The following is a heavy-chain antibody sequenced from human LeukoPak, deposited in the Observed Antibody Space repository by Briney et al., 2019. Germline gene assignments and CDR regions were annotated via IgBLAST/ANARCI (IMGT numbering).Heavy chain of an antibody. J-gene: IGHJ5*02. D-gene: IGHD3-10*01. Sequence: ASVKVSCKASGYTFTGYYMHWVRQAPGQGLEWMGWINPNSGGTNYAQKFQGRVTMTRDTSISTAHMELSRLRSDDTAVYYCARSPYDSGSYVSAPWGQGTQVTVSS. CDR3: ARSPYDSGSYVSAP. V-gene: IGHV1-2*02. CDR2: INPNSGGT. CDR1: GYTFTGYY.